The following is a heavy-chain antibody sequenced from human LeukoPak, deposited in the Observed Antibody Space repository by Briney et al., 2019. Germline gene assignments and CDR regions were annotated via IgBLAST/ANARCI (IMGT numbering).Heavy chain of an antibody. J-gene: IGHJ2*01. D-gene: IGHD3-16*01. CDR2: IYYSGST. CDR1: GGSISSSSYY. CDR3: ARENWDWYFDL. Sequence: SETLSLTCTVSGGSISSSSYYWGWIRQPPGKGLEWIGSIYYSGSTYYNPSLKSRVTISVDTSKNQFSLKLSSVTAADTAVYYCARENWDWYFDLWGRGTLVTVSS. V-gene: IGHV4-39*07.